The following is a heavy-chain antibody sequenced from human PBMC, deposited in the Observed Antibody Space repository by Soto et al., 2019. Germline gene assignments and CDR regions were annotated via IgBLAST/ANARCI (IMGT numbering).Heavy chain of an antibody. CDR2: IYYSGST. CDR3: ARRVIHYDILTGYRAVWFDP. J-gene: IGHJ5*02. Sequence: SETLSLTCTVSGGSISSYYWSWIRQPPGKGLEWIGYIYYSGSTNYNPSLKSRVTISVDTSKNQFSLKLSSVAAADTAVYYCARRVIHYDILTGYRAVWFDPWGQGTLVTVSS. D-gene: IGHD3-9*01. V-gene: IGHV4-59*08. CDR1: GGSISSYY.